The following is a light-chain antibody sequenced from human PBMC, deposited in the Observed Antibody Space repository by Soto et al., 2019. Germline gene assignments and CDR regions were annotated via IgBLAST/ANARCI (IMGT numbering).Light chain of an antibody. V-gene: IGLV2-8*01. CDR3: SSYAGSNNFDV. J-gene: IGLJ1*01. Sequence: QSVLTQPPSASGSPGQSVTISCTGTSSDVGAYNYVSWYQQHPGKAPKLMIYEVSKRPSGVPDRFSGSKSGNTASLTVSELQAEDEADYYCSSYAGSNNFDVFGTGTKVT. CDR2: EVS. CDR1: SSDVGAYNY.